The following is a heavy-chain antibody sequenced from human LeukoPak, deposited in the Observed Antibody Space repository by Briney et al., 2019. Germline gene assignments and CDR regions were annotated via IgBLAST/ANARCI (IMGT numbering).Heavy chain of an antibody. D-gene: IGHD6-25*01. CDR2: INGDGRST. CDR1: GFTFSSYW. V-gene: IGHV3-74*01. Sequence: GGTLRLSSAASGFTFSSYWMHWVPQAPGKGLVWVSRINGDGRSTAYADPVKGRFTISRDNAKNTLYLQMNGLAALDTAVYYCARGRPWYFDLWGRGTLVTVSS. CDR3: ARGRPWYFDL. J-gene: IGHJ2*01.